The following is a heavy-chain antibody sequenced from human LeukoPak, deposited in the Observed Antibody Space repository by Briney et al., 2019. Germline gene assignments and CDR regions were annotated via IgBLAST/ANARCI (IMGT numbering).Heavy chain of an antibody. V-gene: IGHV1-2*04. CDR3: AVNYDFWSGSKANFDY. CDR2: INPNSGGT. CDR1: GYTFTGYY. Sequence: GSVKVSCKASGYTFTGYYMHWVRQAPGQGFEWMGWINPNSGGTNYAQKFQGWVTVTRDTSISTAYMELSRLRSDDTAVYYCAVNYDFWSGSKANFDYWGQGTLVTVSS. J-gene: IGHJ4*02. D-gene: IGHD3-3*01.